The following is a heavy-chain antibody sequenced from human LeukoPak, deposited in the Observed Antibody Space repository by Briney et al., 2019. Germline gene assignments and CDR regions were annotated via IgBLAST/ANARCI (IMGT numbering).Heavy chain of an antibody. J-gene: IGHJ4*02. CDR3: AREGASSSWYGTDY. V-gene: IGHV3-30*02. CDR1: GFTFSSYG. CDR2: IRYDGSNK. D-gene: IGHD6-13*01. Sequence: SGGSLRLSCAASGFTFSSYGMHWVRQAPGKGLEWVAFIRYDGSNKYYADSVKGRFTISRDNAKNSLYLQMNSLRAEDTAVYYCAREGASSSWYGTDYWGQGTLVTVSS.